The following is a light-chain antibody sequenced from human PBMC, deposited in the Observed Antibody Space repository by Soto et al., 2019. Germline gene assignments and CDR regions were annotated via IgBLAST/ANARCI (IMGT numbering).Light chain of an antibody. Sequence: QSALTQPASVSGSPGQSITISCTGTSSDVGGYNYVSWYQQHPGKAPKLMIYEVSNRPSGVSNRFSGSKSGNTASLTISGLQAEDEADYYCSSYISSSTLYVFGTGTKV. CDR3: SSYISSSTLYV. CDR2: EVS. V-gene: IGLV2-14*01. CDR1: SSDVGGYNY. J-gene: IGLJ1*01.